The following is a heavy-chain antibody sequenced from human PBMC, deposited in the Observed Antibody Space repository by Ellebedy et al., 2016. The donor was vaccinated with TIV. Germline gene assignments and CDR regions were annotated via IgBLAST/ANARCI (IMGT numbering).Heavy chain of an antibody. CDR3: ARRNPSGYDPFLDS. CDR2: INDDGSTT. CDR1: GFTFSTYW. D-gene: IGHD5-12*01. V-gene: IGHV3-74*01. J-gene: IGHJ4*02. Sequence: GESLKISCAASGFTFSTYWMLWVRQAPGKGLVWISHINDDGSTTTYADSVEGLFTISRDNAKNTLFLQMNSLSAEDTAQYYCARRNPSGYDPFLDSWGQGTLVTVSS.